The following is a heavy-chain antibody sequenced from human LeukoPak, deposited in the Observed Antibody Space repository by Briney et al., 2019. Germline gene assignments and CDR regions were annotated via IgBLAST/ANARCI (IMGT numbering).Heavy chain of an antibody. Sequence: GGSLRLSCAASGFTFSSYEMNWVRQAPGKGLEWVSAISGSGGSTYYADSVKGRFTISRDNSKNTLYLQMNSLRAEDTAVYYCARGYCSSTSCYPGNWFDPWGQGTLVTVSS. V-gene: IGHV3-23*01. D-gene: IGHD2-2*01. CDR1: GFTFSSYE. J-gene: IGHJ5*02. CDR2: ISGSGGST. CDR3: ARGYCSSTSCYPGNWFDP.